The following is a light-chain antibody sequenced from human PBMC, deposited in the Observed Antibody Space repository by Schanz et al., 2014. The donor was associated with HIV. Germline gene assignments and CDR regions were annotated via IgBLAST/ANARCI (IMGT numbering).Light chain of an antibody. CDR3: QQYGSSPPLT. CDR2: GAS. V-gene: IGKV3-20*01. Sequence: EIVLTQSPGPLSLSPGERATLSCRASQSVSSSYFAWYQQKPGQAPRLLIYGASKRATGISDRFSGSGSGTDFNLTISRLEPEDFALYYCQQYGSSPPLTFGQGTKVEIK. J-gene: IGKJ1*01. CDR1: QSVSSSY.